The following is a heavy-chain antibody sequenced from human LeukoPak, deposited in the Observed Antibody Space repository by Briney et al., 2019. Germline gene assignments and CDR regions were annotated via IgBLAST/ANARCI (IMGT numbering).Heavy chain of an antibody. CDR1: GGSVSSYY. CDR3: ARGGYSYGNNWFDP. CDR2: IYYSGST. V-gene: IGHV4-59*08. J-gene: IGHJ5*02. D-gene: IGHD5-18*01. Sequence: SETLSLTCTVYGGSVSSYYWSWIRQPPGKGLEWIGYIYYSGSTNYNPSLKSRVTISVDTSKNQFSLKLSSVTAADTAVYYCARGGYSYGNNWFDPWGQGTLVTVSS.